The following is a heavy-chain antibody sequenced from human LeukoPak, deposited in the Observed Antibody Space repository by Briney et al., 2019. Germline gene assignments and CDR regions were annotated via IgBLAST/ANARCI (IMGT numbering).Heavy chain of an antibody. J-gene: IGHJ4*02. CDR1: GFTFSDYY. CDR3: ARAYYDSRGYYPFDY. Sequence: GGSLRLSCAASGFTFSDYYMSWIRQAPGKGLEWVGRTRNKASSYTTEYAASVKGRFTISRDDSKNSLYLQMNSLKTEDTAVYYCARAYYDSRGYYPFDYWGQGTLVTVSS. D-gene: IGHD3-22*01. CDR2: TRNKASSYTT. V-gene: IGHV3-72*01.